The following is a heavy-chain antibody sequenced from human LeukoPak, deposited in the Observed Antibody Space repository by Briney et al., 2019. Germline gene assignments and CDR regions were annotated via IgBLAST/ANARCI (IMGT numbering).Heavy chain of an antibody. Sequence: SETLSLTCTVSGYSISSGYYWGWIRQPPGKGLEWIGSIYHSGSTYYNPSLKSRVTISVDTSKNQFSLKLSSVTAADTAVYYCARDRSGYYDILTGYYTYYYYMDVWGKGTTVTISS. V-gene: IGHV4-38-2*02. CDR1: GYSISSGYY. CDR2: IYHSGST. CDR3: ARDRSGYYDILTGYYTYYYYMDV. J-gene: IGHJ6*03. D-gene: IGHD3-9*01.